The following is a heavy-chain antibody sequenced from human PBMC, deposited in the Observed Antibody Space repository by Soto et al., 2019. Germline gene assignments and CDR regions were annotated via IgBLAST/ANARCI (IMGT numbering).Heavy chain of an antibody. D-gene: IGHD6-13*01. CDR2: IYYSGST. CDR3: ARLGSQQLVNYFYYYIDV. J-gene: IGHJ6*03. V-gene: IGHV4-59*12. Sequence: QVQLHESGPGLVKPSETLSLTCTVSGGSISSYYWSWIRQPPGKGLEWIGYIYYSGSTNYNPSLKSRVTISVDTSKKQFSLKLSSVTAADTAVYYCARLGSQQLVNYFYYYIDVWGKGTTVTVSS. CDR1: GGSISSYY.